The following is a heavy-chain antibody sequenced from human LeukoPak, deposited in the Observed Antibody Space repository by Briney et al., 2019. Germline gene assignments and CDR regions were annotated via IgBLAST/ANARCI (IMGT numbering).Heavy chain of an antibody. CDR2: IYPGDSDT. J-gene: IGHJ4*02. CDR3: ARALIIGRIDN. D-gene: IGHD2-15*01. CDR1: GSRFTSYW. V-gene: IGHV5-51*01. Sequence: GESLQISCQVSGSRFTSYWIGWVRQLPGKGLECMGIIYPGDSDTRYSPSFQGQVTISADKSISTAYLQWSSLKASDTAMYYCARALIIGRIDNWGQGTLVTVSS.